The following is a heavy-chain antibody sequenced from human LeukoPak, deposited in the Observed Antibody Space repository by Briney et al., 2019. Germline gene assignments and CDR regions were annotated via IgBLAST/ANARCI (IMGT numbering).Heavy chain of an antibody. CDR2: ISSSGSTI. J-gene: IGHJ6*04. CDR1: GFTFSSYE. CDR3: AELGITMIGGV. V-gene: IGHV3-48*03. D-gene: IGHD3-10*02. Sequence: GGSLRLSCAASGFTFSSYEMNWVRQAPGKGLEWVSYISSSGSTIYYADSVKGRFTISRDNAKNPLYLQMNSLRAEDTAVYYCAELGITMIGGVWGTGTTVTISS.